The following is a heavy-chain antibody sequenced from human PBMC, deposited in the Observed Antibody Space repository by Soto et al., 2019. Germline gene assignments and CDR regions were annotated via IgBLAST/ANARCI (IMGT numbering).Heavy chain of an antibody. CDR2: IIPIFGTA. CDR3: ARADIDSSGYYYFDY. J-gene: IGHJ4*02. D-gene: IGHD3-22*01. CDR1: GGNFSSYA. V-gene: IGHV1-69*13. Sequence: ASVKVSCKAHGGNFSSYAISWVRQAPGQGLEWMGGIIPIFGTANYAQKFQGRVTITADESTSTAYMELSSLRSEDTAVYYCARADIDSSGYYYFDYWGQGTLVTVSS.